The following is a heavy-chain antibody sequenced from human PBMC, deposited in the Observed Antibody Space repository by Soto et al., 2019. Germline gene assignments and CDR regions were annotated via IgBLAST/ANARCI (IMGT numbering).Heavy chain of an antibody. V-gene: IGHV3-33*01. CDR1: GFTFSSYG. CDR2: IWYDGSNK. D-gene: IGHD6-13*01. J-gene: IGHJ4*02. CDR3: ASGAVAGHFDY. Sequence: QVQLVESGGGVVQPGRSLRLSCAASGFTFSSYGMHWVRQAPGKGLEWVAVIWYDGSNKYYADSVKRRFTISRDNSKNTLYLQMNSLRAEDTAVYYCASGAVAGHFDYWGQGTLVTVSS.